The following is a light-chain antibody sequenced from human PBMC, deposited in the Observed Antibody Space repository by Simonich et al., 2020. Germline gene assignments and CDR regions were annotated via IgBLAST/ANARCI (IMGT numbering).Light chain of an antibody. CDR2: KAS. V-gene: IGKV1-5*03. Sequence: DIQMTQSPSTLSASVGDRVTITCRASQRSSSWLAWYQQKPGKAPKLLIYKASILESWVPSRFSGSGSGTEFTLTISSLQPDDFATYYCQQYNSYHTFGQGTKLEIK. CDR1: QRSSSW. CDR3: QQYNSYHT. J-gene: IGKJ2*01.